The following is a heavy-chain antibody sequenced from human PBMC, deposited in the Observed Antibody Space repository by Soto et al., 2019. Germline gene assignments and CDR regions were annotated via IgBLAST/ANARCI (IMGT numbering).Heavy chain of an antibody. J-gene: IGHJ4*02. CDR3: ATHPGGGGY. CDR1: GFTVSNNY. CDR2: IYSGGYT. V-gene: IGHV3-53*01. D-gene: IGHD3-10*01. Sequence: EVQLVESGGGLIQPGGSLRLSCAVSGFTVSNNYMSWVRQAPGKGLEGVSVIYSGGYTAYGDSVKGRFTISRDNSKNPPNLQINTRRANARAVLFCATHPGGGGYWGQGTLVTVSS.